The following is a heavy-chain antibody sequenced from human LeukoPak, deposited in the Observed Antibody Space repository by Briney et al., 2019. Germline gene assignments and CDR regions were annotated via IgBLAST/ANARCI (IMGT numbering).Heavy chain of an antibody. V-gene: IGHV3-15*01. CDR1: GFTFSSYE. J-gene: IGHJ4*02. D-gene: IGHD3-22*01. Sequence: GGSLRLSCAASGFTFSSYEMNWVRQAPGKGLEWVGRIKSKTDGGTTDYAAPVKGRFTISRDDSKNTLYLQMNSLKTEDTAVYYCTTEDYYERYYFDYWGQGTLVTVSS. CDR2: IKSKTDGGTT. CDR3: TTEDYYERYYFDY.